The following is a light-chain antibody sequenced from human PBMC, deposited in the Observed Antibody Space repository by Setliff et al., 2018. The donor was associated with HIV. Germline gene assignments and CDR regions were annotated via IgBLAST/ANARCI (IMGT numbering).Light chain of an antibody. J-gene: IGKJ4*01. CDR1: QSLLYNSKNH. CDR3: QQYYSFPHS. V-gene: IGKV4-1*01. Sequence: IVMTQSPDSLAVSLGERATIKCRSSQSLLYNSKNHLAWFRQKPGQPPTLLIYWASTRESGVPDRFSGSGSGKEFTLTISSLKSEDAALYYCQQYYSFPHSVGGGTKVDIK. CDR2: WAS.